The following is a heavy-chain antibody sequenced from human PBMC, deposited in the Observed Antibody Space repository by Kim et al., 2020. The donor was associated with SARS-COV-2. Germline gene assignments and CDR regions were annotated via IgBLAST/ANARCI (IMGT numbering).Heavy chain of an antibody. CDR3: ARYSGYDAKILDFDY. V-gene: IGHV3-7*01. CDR2: IKEDGGEK. Sequence: GGSLRLSCAASGFTFSSYWMSWVRQAPGKGLEWVANIKEDGGEKHYADSVKGRFTISRDNAKNSLYLQMNSLRAEDTAVFYCARYSGYDAKILDFDYWGQGTLVTVSS. CDR1: GFTFSSYW. D-gene: IGHD5-12*01. J-gene: IGHJ4*02.